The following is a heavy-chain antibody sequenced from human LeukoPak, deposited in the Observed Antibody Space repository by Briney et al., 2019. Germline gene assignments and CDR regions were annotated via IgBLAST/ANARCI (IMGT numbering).Heavy chain of an antibody. V-gene: IGHV3-30*02. CDR2: IRYDGSNK. CDR1: GFTFSSYA. D-gene: IGHD2-15*01. CDR3: ALDSN. J-gene: IGHJ4*02. Sequence: GGSLRLSCAASGFTFSSYAMSWVRQAPGKGLEWVAGIRYDGSNKWYADSMKGRFTISRDNSKNTVYLQMNGLRAEDTAVYYCALDSNWGQGTLVTVSS.